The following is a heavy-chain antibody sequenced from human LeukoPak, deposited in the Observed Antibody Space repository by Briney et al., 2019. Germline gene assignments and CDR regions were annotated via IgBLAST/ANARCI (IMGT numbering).Heavy chain of an antibody. D-gene: IGHD6-19*01. J-gene: IGHJ4*02. CDR2: IIPIFGTA. CDR3: ARELAGVAVAGNLHY. CDR1: GYTFTGYY. V-gene: IGHV1-69*06. Sequence: GASVKVSCKASGYTFTGYYMHWVRQAPGQGLEWMGGIIPIFGTANYAQKFQGRVTITADKSTSTAYMELSRLRSDDTAVYYCARELAGVAVAGNLHYWGQGTLVTVSS.